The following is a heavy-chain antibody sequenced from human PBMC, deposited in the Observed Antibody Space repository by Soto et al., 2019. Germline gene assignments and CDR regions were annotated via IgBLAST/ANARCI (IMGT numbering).Heavy chain of an antibody. CDR1: GFTFSDYG. D-gene: IGHD1-26*01. V-gene: IGHV3-23*01. CDR2: ISGSGST. J-gene: IGHJ5*02. CDR3: AKDYLRWAQS. Sequence: GGSLRLSXAASGFTFSDYGMSWVRQAPGKGLEWVSAISGSGSTFYADSVKGRFTISRDNSKNTLYLQMSSLRVEDTAVYYCAKDYLRWAQSWGQGTLVTVSS.